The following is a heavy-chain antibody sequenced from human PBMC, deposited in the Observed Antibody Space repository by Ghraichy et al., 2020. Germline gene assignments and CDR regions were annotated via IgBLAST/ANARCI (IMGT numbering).Heavy chain of an antibody. CDR3: AKDGVAFDY. CDR2: IKPDGSDK. D-gene: IGHD5-12*01. Sequence: GGSLRLSCAASGFTFRNFWMSWVRQAPGKGLEWVANIKPDGSDKYYVDSVKGRFTISRDNAKNSLYLQMNSLGAEDTAVYYCAKDGVAFDYWGQGTLLTVSS. V-gene: IGHV3-7*01. CDR1: GFTFRNFW. J-gene: IGHJ4*02.